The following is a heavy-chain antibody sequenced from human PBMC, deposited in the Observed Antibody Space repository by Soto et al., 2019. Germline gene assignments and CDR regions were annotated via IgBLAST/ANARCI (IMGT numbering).Heavy chain of an antibody. J-gene: IGHJ4*02. D-gene: IGHD3-16*01. CDR3: AKLTGEPHYFDY. V-gene: IGHV3-23*01. CDR2: ISGSGGST. CDR1: GFTFSSYA. Sequence: EVQLLESGGGLVQPGGSLRLSCAASGFTFSSYAMSWVRQAPGKGLEWVSAISGSGGSTYYADSVKGRFTISRDNSKNTLYLQMNSLRAEDTTVYYCAKLTGEPHYFDYWGQGTLVTVSS.